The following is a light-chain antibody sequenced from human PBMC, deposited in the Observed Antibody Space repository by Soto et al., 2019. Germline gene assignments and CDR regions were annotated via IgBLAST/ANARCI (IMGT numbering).Light chain of an antibody. V-gene: IGKV3-11*01. CDR2: DAS. CDR1: QSVGSY. J-gene: IGKJ2*01. CDR3: QQRSNWPPT. Sequence: ENVLTQSPATLSLATGESATLSCRASQSVGSYLAWYQQKPGQAPRLLIYDASNRATGIPARFTGSGSGTDFILTISSLEPEDFAVYYCQQRSNWPPTFGQGTKLEIK.